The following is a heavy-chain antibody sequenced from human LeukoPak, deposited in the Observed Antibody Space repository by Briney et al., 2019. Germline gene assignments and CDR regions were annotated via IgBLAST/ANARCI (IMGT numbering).Heavy chain of an antibody. CDR3: ARAGARRMVRGVGRAFDI. CDR1: GGSISSGDYY. D-gene: IGHD3-10*01. V-gene: IGHV4-30-4*01. CDR2: IYYSGST. J-gene: IGHJ3*02. Sequence: PSETLSLTCTVSGGSISSGDYYWSWIRQPPGKGLEWIGYIYYSGSTYYNPSLKGRVTISVDTSKNQFSLKLSSVTAADTAVYYCARAGARRMVRGVGRAFDIWGQGTMVTVSS.